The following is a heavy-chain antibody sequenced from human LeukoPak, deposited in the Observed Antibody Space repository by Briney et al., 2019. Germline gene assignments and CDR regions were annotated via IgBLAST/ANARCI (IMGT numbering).Heavy chain of an antibody. CDR3: ARPFGKRYTWDY. D-gene: IGHD2-2*02. CDR1: GGSISRSSYY. V-gene: IGHV4-39*01. CDR2: IYYSGIT. J-gene: IGHJ4*02. Sequence: SETLSLTCTVSGGSISRSSYYWGWIRQPPGKGLEWIGTIYYSGITYYNPSLKSRATISVDTSKSRFSLKLSSVTAADTAVYYCARPFGKRYTWDYWGQGALVTVSS.